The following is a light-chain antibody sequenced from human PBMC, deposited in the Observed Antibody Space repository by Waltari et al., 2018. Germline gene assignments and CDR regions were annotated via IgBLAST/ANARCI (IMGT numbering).Light chain of an antibody. CDR2: NAS. CDR1: QTFGSPF. Sequence: EIDLEQSPGTPSLSPGERATLSCRASQTFGSPFLAWFQQKPGQSPRLLVFNASARATGVPDRFSGRASGTDFTLTITRLEPEDFAVYFCQHHDGPWTFGRGTTV. V-gene: IGKV3-20*01. CDR3: QHHDGPWT. J-gene: IGKJ1*01.